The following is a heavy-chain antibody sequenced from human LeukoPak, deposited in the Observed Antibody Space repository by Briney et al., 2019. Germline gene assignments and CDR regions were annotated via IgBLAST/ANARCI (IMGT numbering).Heavy chain of an antibody. J-gene: IGHJ5*02. CDR2: IYYSGST. CDR1: GGSISTTSYY. D-gene: IGHD3-10*01. Sequence: SETLSLTCTASGGSISTTSYYWGWIRQPPGKGLEWIGSIYYSGSTYYNPSLKSRVTISVDTSNNQFSLKLSSVTAADTAVYYCARSRHRFGELLRFDPWGQGTLVTVSS. CDR3: ARSRHRFGELLRFDP. V-gene: IGHV4-39*01.